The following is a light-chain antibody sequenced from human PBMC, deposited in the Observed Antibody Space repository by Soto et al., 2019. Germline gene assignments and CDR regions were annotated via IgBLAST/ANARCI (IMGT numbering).Light chain of an antibody. J-gene: IGLJ3*02. V-gene: IGLV2-14*01. CDR3: NSHTSSGTWV. CDR1: SSDIGGYDL. Sequence: QSALIQPASVSGSPGQSITISCTGTSSDIGGYDLVSWYQQHPGKGPKVMIYEVNNRPSGVSNRFSGSKSGNTASLTISGLQAEDEADYYCNSHTSSGTWVFGGGTKLTVL. CDR2: EVN.